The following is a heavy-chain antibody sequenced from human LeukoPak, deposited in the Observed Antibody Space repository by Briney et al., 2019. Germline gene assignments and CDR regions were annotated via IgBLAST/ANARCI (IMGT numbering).Heavy chain of an antibody. Sequence: ASVTVSCKASGYTFTVYYMHWVRQAPGQGLEWMGWINPNTGGTNYAQKFQGRVTITRDTSISTAYMELSRLRSDDTAVYYCARLVDTAMVSSAFDIWGQGTMVTVSS. J-gene: IGHJ3*02. CDR2: INPNTGGT. D-gene: IGHD5-18*01. CDR3: ARLVDTAMVSSAFDI. CDR1: GYTFTVYY. V-gene: IGHV1-2*02.